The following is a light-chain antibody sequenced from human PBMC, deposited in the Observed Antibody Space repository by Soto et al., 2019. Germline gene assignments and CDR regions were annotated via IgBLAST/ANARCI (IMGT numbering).Light chain of an antibody. J-gene: IGLJ3*02. Sequence: QSALTQPASVSGSPRQSITISCTGTSSDVGDGDFVSWYQQRPGNAPKLMIYKVSNRPSGVSNRFSGSKSGNTASLTISGLQAEDSADYYCCSYTRRYTWVFGGGTKVTVL. CDR2: KVS. V-gene: IGLV2-14*01. CDR3: CSYTRRYTWV. CDR1: SSDVGDGDF.